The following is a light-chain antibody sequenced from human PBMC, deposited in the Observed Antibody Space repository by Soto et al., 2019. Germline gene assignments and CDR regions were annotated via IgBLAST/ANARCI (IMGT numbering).Light chain of an antibody. J-gene: IGLJ2*01. V-gene: IGLV2-8*01. CDR3: NAYAVANTLV. Sequence: QSVLTQPPSASGSPGQSVTISCTGTSSDVGGYDYVSWYQQHPGKAPKVMIFEVSNRPSGVPDRFSGSKSANTASLTVSGIQDEDDDDYYCNAYAVANTLVFGGGTQLTVL. CDR1: SSDVGGYDY. CDR2: EVS.